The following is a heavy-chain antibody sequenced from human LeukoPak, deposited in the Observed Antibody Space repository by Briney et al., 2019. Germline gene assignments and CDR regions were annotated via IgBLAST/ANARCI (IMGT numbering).Heavy chain of an antibody. V-gene: IGHV1-2*02. CDR1: GYTLTSYG. D-gene: IGHD5-24*01. J-gene: IGHJ4*02. CDR2: INPNSGGT. CDR3: ARGELGRDGYNFWDF. Sequence: ASVKDSCKASGYTLTSYGISWVRQARGQGLEWMGWINPNSGGTNYAQKFQGRVTMTRDTSISTAYMELSRLRSDDTAVFYCARGELGRDGYNFWDFWGQGTLVTVSS.